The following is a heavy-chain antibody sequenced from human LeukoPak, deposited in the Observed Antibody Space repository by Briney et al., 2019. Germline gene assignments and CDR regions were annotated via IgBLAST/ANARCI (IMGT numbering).Heavy chain of an antibody. Sequence: GGSLRLSCAASGFLFSSYWMHWVRQAPGKGLVWVSRIYSDGSSTSYADSVKGRFTNSRDNSKNTLYLQMNSLRAEDTAVYYCARDQLEDWYSSGWYLNWGQGTLVTVSS. V-gene: IGHV3-74*01. J-gene: IGHJ4*02. D-gene: IGHD6-19*01. CDR2: IYSDGSST. CDR1: GFLFSSYW. CDR3: ARDQLEDWYSSGWYLN.